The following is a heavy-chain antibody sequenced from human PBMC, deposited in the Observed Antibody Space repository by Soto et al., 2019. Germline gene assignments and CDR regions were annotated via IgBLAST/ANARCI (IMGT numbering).Heavy chain of an antibody. CDR3: ARYYYDSSGYYGFDY. J-gene: IGHJ4*02. CDR1: GFSLSTSGVG. D-gene: IGHD3-22*01. Sequence: QITLKESGPTLVKPTQTLTLTCTFSGFSLSTSGVGVGWIRQPPGKALEWLALIYWNDDKRYSPSLKSRLTSTKDTSKYQVVLTMTNMDPVDTATYYCARYYYDSSGYYGFDYWGQGTLVTVSS. V-gene: IGHV2-5*01. CDR2: IYWNDDK.